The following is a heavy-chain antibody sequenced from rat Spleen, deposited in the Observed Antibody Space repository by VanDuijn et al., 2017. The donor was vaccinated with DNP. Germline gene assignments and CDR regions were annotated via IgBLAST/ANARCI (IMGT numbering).Heavy chain of an antibody. D-gene: IGHD1-4*01. J-gene: IGHJ1*01. Sequence: QVQLQQSGAELAKPGSSVKISCKASGFTFTSYYIGWIKQTTGQGLEYIGYINTGSGGTNFNERFKGKATLTVDKSSSTAFMQLSSLTPDDAAVYYCARRRLPYWYFDFWGPGTMVTVSS. CDR3: ARRRLPYWYFDF. CDR2: INTGSGGT. V-gene: IGHV1-43*01. CDR1: GFTFTSYY.